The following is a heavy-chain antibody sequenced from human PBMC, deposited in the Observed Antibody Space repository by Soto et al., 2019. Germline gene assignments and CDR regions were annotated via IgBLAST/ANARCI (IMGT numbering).Heavy chain of an antibody. D-gene: IGHD3-10*01. CDR3: ARGRDYGSAPAFDP. CDR1: GGSISTSDW. V-gene: IGHV4-4*02. CDR2: ISHSGST. Sequence: QVQLQESGPGLVKPSGTLSLTCAVSGGSISTSDWWNWVRQPPGKGLEWIGEISHSGSTHYNPSLKGRVTISVAKSKNQFSLRLTSVTAADTAVYYCARGRDYGSAPAFDPWGQGTLVTVSS. J-gene: IGHJ5*02.